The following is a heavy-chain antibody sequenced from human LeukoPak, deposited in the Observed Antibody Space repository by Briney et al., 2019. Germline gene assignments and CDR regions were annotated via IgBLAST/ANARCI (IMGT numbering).Heavy chain of an antibody. J-gene: IGHJ4*02. D-gene: IGHD6-19*01. Sequence: ASVKVSCKVSGYTLTELSMHWVRQAPGKGLEWRGGFDPEDGETIYAQKFQGRVTMTEDTSTDTAYMELSSLRSEDTAVYYCATVGDEVAGTDYWGQGTLVTVSS. V-gene: IGHV1-24*01. CDR1: GYTLTELS. CDR3: ATVGDEVAGTDY. CDR2: FDPEDGET.